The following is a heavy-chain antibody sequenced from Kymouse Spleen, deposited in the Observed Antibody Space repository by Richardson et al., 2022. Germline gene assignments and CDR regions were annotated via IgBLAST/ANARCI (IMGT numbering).Heavy chain of an antibody. D-gene: IGHD6-19*01. CDR2: IWYDGSNK. Sequence: QVQLVESGGGVVQPGRSLRLSCAASGFTFSSYGMHWVRQAPGKGLEWVAVIWYDGSNKYYADSVKGRFTISRDNSKNTLYLQMNSLRAEDTAVYYCARSIAVAGPDFDYWGQGTLVTVSS. J-gene: IGHJ4*02. CDR3: ARSIAVAGPDFDY. CDR1: GFTFSSYG. V-gene: IGHV3-33*01.